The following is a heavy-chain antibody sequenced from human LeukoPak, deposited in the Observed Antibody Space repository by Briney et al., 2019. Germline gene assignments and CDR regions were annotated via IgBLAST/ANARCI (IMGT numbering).Heavy chain of an antibody. Sequence: SETLSLTCTVSGGSICSSRFYWGWLRQPPGKGMELTGSFDYSGKTFYNPSLKSRVTLSVDTSKNHFSLKLSSVTAPDTAVYYCASHCSDGSCYEYWGQGTLVTVSS. V-gene: IGHV4-39*02. J-gene: IGHJ4*02. CDR1: GGSICSSRFY. CDR2: FDYSGKT. D-gene: IGHD2-15*01. CDR3: ASHCSDGSCYEY.